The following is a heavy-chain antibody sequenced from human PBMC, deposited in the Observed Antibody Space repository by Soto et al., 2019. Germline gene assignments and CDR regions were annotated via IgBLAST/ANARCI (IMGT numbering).Heavy chain of an antibody. D-gene: IGHD2-2*01. CDR1: GGSVSSGSYY. V-gene: IGHV4-61*01. Sequence: QVQLQESGPGLVKPSETLSLTCTVSGGSVSSGSYYWSWIRQPPGKGLEWIGYIYYSGSTNYNPSLKSQVTRTADTSKHQFPQKLSPVTAADPAVYYCARAPSYCISTSCYGYYCGMDGGGQGTTVTVSS. CDR3: ARAPSYCISTSCYGYYCGMDG. J-gene: IGHJ6*02. CDR2: IYYSGST.